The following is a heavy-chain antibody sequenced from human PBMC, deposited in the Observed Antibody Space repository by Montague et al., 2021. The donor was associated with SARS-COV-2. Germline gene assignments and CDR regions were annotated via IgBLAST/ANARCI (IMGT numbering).Heavy chain of an antibody. D-gene: IGHD3-10*01. J-gene: IGHJ6*03. V-gene: IGHV6-1*01. CDR3: ARDLCVVELLWYYYYYYMDV. Sequence: CAISGDSVSSNSAAWNWIRQSPSRGLEWLGRTYYRSKWYNDYAVSVKSRITINPDTSKNQFSLQLNSVTPEDTAVYYCARDLCVVELLWYYYYYYMDVWGKGTTVTVSS. CDR2: TYYRSKWYN. CDR1: GDSVSSNSAA.